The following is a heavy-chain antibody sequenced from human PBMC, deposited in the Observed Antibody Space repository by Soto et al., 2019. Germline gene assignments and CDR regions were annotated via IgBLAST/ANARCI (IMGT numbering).Heavy chain of an antibody. D-gene: IGHD1-7*01. CDR2: ISSSSTNT. CDR3: ARGTKGGSPPL. CDR1: GFAFSNYS. J-gene: IGHJ4*02. V-gene: IGHV3-48*02. Sequence: EVQLVESGGGLVQPGGSLRLSCAGSGFAFSNYSMNWVRQAPGKGLEWVSYISSSSTNTYYAASVRGRFTISRDNAKNSLYLRMNSLKDEDTAVYSCARGTKGGSPPLWGQGTLVTVSS.